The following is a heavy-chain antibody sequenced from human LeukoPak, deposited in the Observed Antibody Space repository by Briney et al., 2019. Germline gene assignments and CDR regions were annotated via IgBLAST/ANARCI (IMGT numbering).Heavy chain of an antibody. J-gene: IGHJ5*02. D-gene: IGHD5-12*01. CDR1: GYTFTGYY. V-gene: IGHV1-2*02. CDR2: INPNSGGT. CDR3: ARGSVPTKYSGYDYFGSGWFDP. Sequence: EASVKVSCKASGYTFTGYYIDWVRQAPGQGLEWMGWINPNSGGTNSAQKFQDRVTMTRDTSISTAYMELSRLRSDDTAVYYCARGSVPTKYSGYDYFGSGWFDPWGQGTLVTVSS.